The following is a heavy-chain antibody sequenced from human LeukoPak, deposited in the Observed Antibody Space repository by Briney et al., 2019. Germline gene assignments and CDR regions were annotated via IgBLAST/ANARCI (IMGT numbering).Heavy chain of an antibody. CDR3: ARDPNGVAGIYYFDY. Sequence: QAGGSLRLSCAASGFTFSSYAMHWVRQAPGKGLEWVAVISYDGSNKYYADSVKGRFTFSRDNSKNTLYLQMNSLRAEDTAVYYCARDPNGVAGIYYFDYWGQGTLVTVSS. J-gene: IGHJ4*02. CDR1: GFTFSSYA. CDR2: ISYDGSNK. D-gene: IGHD6-19*01. V-gene: IGHV3-30-3*01.